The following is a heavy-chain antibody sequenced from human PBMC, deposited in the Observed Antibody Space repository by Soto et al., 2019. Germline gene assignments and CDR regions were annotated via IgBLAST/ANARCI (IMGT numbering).Heavy chain of an antibody. V-gene: IGHV4-34*01. CDR3: ARTIWYLGPTLDY. Sequence: PSETLSLTCAVYGGSFSGYHWSWIRQPPGKGLEWSGEINHSGSTNYNPSLKSRVTISVDTSKNQFSLKLSSVTAADTAVYYCARTIWYLGPTLDYWGQGTLVTVSS. CDR1: GGSFSGYH. CDR2: INHSGST. D-gene: IGHD6-13*01. J-gene: IGHJ4*02.